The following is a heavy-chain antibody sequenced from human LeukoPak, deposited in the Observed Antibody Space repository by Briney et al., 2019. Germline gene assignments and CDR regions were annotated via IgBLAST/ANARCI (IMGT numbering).Heavy chain of an antibody. CDR3: ARPDYYGDPDY. Sequence: GESLKISCKASGYKFTTFWISWVRQMPGKGLEWMGMIDPANSQTNYSPSFQGRVTISTDKSINTAYLQWTSLEASDSAMYFCARPDYYGDPDYWGQGTLVTVSS. CDR2: IDPANSQT. J-gene: IGHJ4*02. V-gene: IGHV5-10-1*01. D-gene: IGHD4-17*01. CDR1: GYKFTTFW.